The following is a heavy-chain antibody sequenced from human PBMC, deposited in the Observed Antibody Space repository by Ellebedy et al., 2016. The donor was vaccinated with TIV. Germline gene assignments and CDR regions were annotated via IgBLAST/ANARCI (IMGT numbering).Heavy chain of an antibody. D-gene: IGHD3-10*01. V-gene: IGHV4-31*03. Sequence: MPSETLSLTCTVSGGSISSGGNYWSWIRQHAGRGLEWVGYIHHSGTTYYNPSLKSRVSMSVDTSKTHFSLSLTSVTAADTAVYYCARGFRRFGEYDFDYWGQGTQVTVSS. CDR1: GGSISSGGNY. CDR2: IHHSGTT. CDR3: ARGFRRFGEYDFDY. J-gene: IGHJ4*02.